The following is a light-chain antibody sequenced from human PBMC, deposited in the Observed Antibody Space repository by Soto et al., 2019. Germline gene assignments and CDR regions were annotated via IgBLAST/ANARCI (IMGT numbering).Light chain of an antibody. J-gene: IGLJ1*01. V-gene: IGLV1-40*01. CDR1: SSNIGAGYD. CDR3: QSYDSSLSGFYV. CDR2: ANS. Sequence: QSVLTQPPSVSGAPGQRVTSSCTGSSSNIGAGYDVHWYQQLPGRAPKLLIYANSNRPSGVPDRFSGSRSGTSASRAITGLQAEDEGDYSCQSYDSSLSGFYVFGTGTKVTVL.